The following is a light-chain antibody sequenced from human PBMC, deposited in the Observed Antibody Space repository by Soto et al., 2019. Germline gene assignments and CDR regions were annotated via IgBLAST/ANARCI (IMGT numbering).Light chain of an antibody. CDR3: QQCGSSPS. CDR2: DTS. CDR1: QSVSSSY. Sequence: EIVLTQSPGTLSLSPGERATLSCRASQSVSSSYLAWYQQKPGQAPRLLIYDTSSRSTGIPDRFSGSGSGTDFALAMSSLEPEDFAVYYCQQCGSSPSFGQGTKVELK. V-gene: IGKV3-20*01. J-gene: IGKJ1*01.